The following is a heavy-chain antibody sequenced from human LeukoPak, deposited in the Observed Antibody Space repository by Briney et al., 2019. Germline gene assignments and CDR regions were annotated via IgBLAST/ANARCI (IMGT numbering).Heavy chain of an antibody. J-gene: IGHJ6*02. CDR3: ARYYDFWSGYYNYYYYYGMDV. V-gene: IGHV1-8*01. D-gene: IGHD3-3*01. CDR2: MNPNSGNT. CDR1: GYTFISYD. Sequence: GASVKVSCKASGYTFISYDINWVRQATGQGLEWMGWMNPNSGNTGYAQKFQGRVTMTRNTSISTAYMELSSLRSEDTAVYYCARYYDFWSGYYNYYYYYGMDVWGQGTTVTVSS.